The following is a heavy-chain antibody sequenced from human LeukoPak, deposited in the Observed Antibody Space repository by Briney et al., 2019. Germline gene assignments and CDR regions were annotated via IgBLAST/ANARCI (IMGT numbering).Heavy chain of an antibody. CDR3: AKDMQTWPRFPDY. D-gene: IGHD5-12*01. CDR2: IWYGGSNT. J-gene: IGHJ4*02. V-gene: IGHV3-33*03. CDR1: GFTFSSYG. Sequence: GRSLRLSCAVSGFTFSSYGMHWVRQAPGKGLEWVAVIWYGGSNTYYADSVKGRFTISRDNSKNTLYLQMNGLRVEDTAVYYCAKDMQTWPRFPDYWGQGTLVTVSS.